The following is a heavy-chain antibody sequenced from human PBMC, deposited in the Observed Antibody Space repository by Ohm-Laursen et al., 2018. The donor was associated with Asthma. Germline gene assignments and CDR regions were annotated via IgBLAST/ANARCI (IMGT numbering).Heavy chain of an antibody. CDR2: ISYDGSNK. J-gene: IGHJ6*02. CDR3: AKDMLYYYYGMDV. V-gene: IGHV3-30*18. Sequence: SLRLSCAASGFTFSSYGMHWVRQAPGKGLEWVAVISYDGSNKYYADSVKGRFTISRDNSKNTLYLQMNSLRAEDTAVCYCAKDMLYYYYGMDVWGQGTTVTVSS. D-gene: IGHD2-8*01. CDR1: GFTFSSYG.